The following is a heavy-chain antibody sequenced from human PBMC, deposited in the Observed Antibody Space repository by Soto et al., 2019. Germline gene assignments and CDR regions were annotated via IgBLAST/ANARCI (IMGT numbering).Heavy chain of an antibody. D-gene: IGHD4-17*01. CDR3: AREPDDGDYWGYFFDS. J-gene: IGHJ4*02. CDR1: GYTFAAYY. Sequence: ASVKVSCKTSGYTFAAYYIHWIRQAPGQGLEWMGWINPTSGGTVYAQNFQDRVTMTRDTSISTAYMELRRLNSDDTAVYYCAREPDDGDYWGYFFDSWGQGTPVTVSS. V-gene: IGHV1-2*02. CDR2: INPTSGGT.